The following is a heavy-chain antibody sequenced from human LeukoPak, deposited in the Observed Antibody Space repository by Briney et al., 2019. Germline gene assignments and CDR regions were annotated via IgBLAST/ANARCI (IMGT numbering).Heavy chain of an antibody. V-gene: IGHV1-8*01. CDR1: GYTFTSYD. J-gene: IGHJ3*02. CDR2: MNPNSGNT. Sequence: ASVKVSCKASGYTFTSYDINWVRQATGQGLEWMGWMNPNSGNTGYAQKFQGRVTMTRNTSISTAYMELSSLRSEDTAVYYCARGHSSLDAFDIWGQGTMVTASS. CDR3: ARGHSSLDAFDI. D-gene: IGHD6-13*01.